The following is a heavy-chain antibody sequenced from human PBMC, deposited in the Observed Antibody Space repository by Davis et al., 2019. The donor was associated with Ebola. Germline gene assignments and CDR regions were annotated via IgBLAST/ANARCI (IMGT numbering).Heavy chain of an antibody. V-gene: IGHV3-21*01. Sequence: GGSLRLSCEVSTFTFSTYSMNWVRQAPGKGLEWVSSISGSGFYMYYADSVKGRFTISRDNAKNSLYLQLNSLRAEDTAVYYCAGGKDSSGWYGDDAFDFWGQGTMVTVSS. CDR1: TFTFSTYS. CDR3: AGGKDSSGWYGDDAFDF. J-gene: IGHJ3*01. D-gene: IGHD6-19*01. CDR2: ISGSGFYM.